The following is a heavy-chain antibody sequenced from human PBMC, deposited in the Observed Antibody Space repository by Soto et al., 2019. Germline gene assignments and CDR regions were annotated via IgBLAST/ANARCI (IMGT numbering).Heavy chain of an antibody. CDR1: GFTFSSYG. V-gene: IGHV3-30*18. D-gene: IGHD6-6*01. J-gene: IGHJ6*02. CDR2: ISYDGSNK. CDR3: AKDQGYSSSGRYYYYYGMDV. Sequence: GGSLRLSCAASGFTFSSYGMHWVRQAPGKGLEWVAVISYDGSNKYYADSVKGRFTISRDNSKNTLYLQMNSLRAEDTAVYYCAKDQGYSSSGRYYYYYGMDVWGQGTTVTVSS.